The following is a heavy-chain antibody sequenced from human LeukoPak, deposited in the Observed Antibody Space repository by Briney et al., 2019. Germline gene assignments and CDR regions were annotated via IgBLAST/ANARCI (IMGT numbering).Heavy chain of an antibody. V-gene: IGHV3-30*18. D-gene: IGHD3-3*01. Sequence: GGSLRLSCAASGFTFSGYGMPWVRQAPGKGLEWVAVISYDGSNKYYADSVKGRFTISRDNSKNTLYLQMNSLRAEDTAVYYCAKGDTYYDFWSGFTPADGSDYWGQGTLVTVSS. J-gene: IGHJ4*02. CDR3: AKGDTYYDFWSGFTPADGSDY. CDR2: ISYDGSNK. CDR1: GFTFSGYG.